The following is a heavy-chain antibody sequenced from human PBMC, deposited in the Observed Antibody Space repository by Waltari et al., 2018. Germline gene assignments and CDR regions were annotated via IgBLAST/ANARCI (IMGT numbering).Heavy chain of an antibody. CDR2: INHSGST. CDR3: VRRYPYYYDSSRWFDP. J-gene: IGHJ5*02. Sequence: QVQLQQWGAGLLKPSETLSLTCAVYGGSFSGYYWSWIRQPPGKGLEWIGEINHSGSTNYNPSLKSRVTISVDTSKNQFSLKLSSVTAADTAVYYCVRRYPYYYDSSRWFDPWGQGTLVTVSS. CDR1: GGSFSGYY. D-gene: IGHD3-22*01. V-gene: IGHV4-34*01.